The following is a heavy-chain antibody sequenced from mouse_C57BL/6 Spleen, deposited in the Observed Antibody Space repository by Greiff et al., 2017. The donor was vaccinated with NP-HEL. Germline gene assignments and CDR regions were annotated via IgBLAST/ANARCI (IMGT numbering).Heavy chain of an antibody. CDR2: IYPRDGST. V-gene: IGHV1-78*01. CDR1: GYTFTDHT. D-gene: IGHD1-1*01. CDR3: AREGDYYGSSLYFDY. J-gene: IGHJ2*01. Sequence: VQLQQSDAELVKPGASVKISCKVSGYTFTDHTIHWMKQRPEQGLEWIGYIYPRDGSTKYNEKFKGKATLTADKSSSTAYMQLNSLTSEDSAVYFCAREGDYYGSSLYFDYWGQGTTLTVSS.